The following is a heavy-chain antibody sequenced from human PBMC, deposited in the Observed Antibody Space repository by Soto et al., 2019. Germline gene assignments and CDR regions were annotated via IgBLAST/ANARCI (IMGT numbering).Heavy chain of an antibody. D-gene: IGHD6-13*01. J-gene: IGHJ4*02. CDR3: ARVIAAAGSQYFDY. V-gene: IGHV4-31*03. CDR1: GGSISSGGYY. CDR2: IYYSGST. Sequence: SETLSLTCTVSGGSISSGGYYWRWIRQHPGKGLEWIGYIYYSGSTYYNPSLKSRVTISVDTSKNQFSLKLSSVTAADTAVYYCARVIAAAGSQYFDYWGQGTLVTVYS.